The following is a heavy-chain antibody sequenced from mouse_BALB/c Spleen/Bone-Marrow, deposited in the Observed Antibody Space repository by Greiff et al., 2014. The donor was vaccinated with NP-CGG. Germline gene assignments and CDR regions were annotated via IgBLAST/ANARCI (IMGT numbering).Heavy chain of an antibody. J-gene: IGHJ4*01. V-gene: IGHV1-9*01. Sequence: QVQLQQSGAELMKPGASVKISCKATGYTFSSYWIGWVKQRPGHGLEWIGEILPASSSINYNENLKGKSTVSADTTSNTAYMQLSSLTSEVSAVYYFARWYAMDYWGPGTSVTVSS. CDR3: ARWYAMDY. CDR2: ILPASSSI. CDR1: GYTFSSYW.